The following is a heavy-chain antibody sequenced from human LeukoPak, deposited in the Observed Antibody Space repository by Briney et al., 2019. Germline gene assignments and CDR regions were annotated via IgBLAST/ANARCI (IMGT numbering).Heavy chain of an antibody. Sequence: SETLSLTCTVSGGSISSGSYYWSWIRQPAGKGLEWIGRIYTSGSTNYNPSLKSRVTISVDTSKNQFSLKLSSVTAADTAVYYCARDQDAFDIWGQGTTVTVSS. J-gene: IGHJ3*02. CDR3: ARDQDAFDI. V-gene: IGHV4-61*02. CDR1: GGSISSGSYY. CDR2: IYTSGST.